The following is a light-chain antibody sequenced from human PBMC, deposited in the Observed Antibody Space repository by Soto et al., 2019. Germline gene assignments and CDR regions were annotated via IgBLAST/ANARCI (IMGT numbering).Light chain of an antibody. CDR2: TAS. CDR1: QGISSY. V-gene: IGKV1-9*01. Sequence: IQLTHSPSSLSASVLYIVTITFRASQGISSYLAWYQQTPGKAPKLLIYTASTLHSGVPSRFSGSGSGTAFSLTISRLEPEDFAVYHCQKYSSSPRNFGQGTRLEIK. CDR3: QKYSSSPRN. J-gene: IGKJ5*01.